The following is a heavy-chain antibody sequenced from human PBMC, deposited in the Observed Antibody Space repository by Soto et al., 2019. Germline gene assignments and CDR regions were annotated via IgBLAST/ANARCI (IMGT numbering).Heavy chain of an antibody. Sequence: QVQLVESGGGVVQPGRSLRLSCATSGFTFSTFSMHWVRQAPGKGLEWVAHISYDGSEKDYADSVKGRFTISRDNSDKTLFLQMNSLTSEDTGVYYCARGPESGDFWCQGTLVTVPS. CDR3: ARGPESGDF. CDR2: ISYDGSEK. D-gene: IGHD1-26*01. J-gene: IGHJ4*02. V-gene: IGHV3-30*04. CDR1: GFTFSTFS.